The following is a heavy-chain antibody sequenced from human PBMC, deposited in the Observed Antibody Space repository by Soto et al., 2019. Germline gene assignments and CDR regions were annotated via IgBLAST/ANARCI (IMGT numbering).Heavy chain of an antibody. J-gene: IGHJ4*02. Sequence: EVQLLDSGGGLVQPGGSLRLSCAASGFTFSSYAMSWFRQAPGKGLEWVSSISGTYSTYYADSVKGRFTISRDNSKNTLYLHMNNQRAEDTAVYYCAKGYSSGWSEGYFDYWGQGTLVTVSS. V-gene: IGHV3-23*01. CDR1: GFTFSSYA. D-gene: IGHD6-19*01. CDR3: AKGYSSGWSEGYFDY. CDR2: ISGTYST.